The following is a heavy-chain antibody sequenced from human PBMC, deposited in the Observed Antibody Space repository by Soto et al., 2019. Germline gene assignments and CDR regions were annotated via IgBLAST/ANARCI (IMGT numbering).Heavy chain of an antibody. J-gene: IGHJ5*02. Sequence: XSVKGSCKASGYTLTSYGISWVRQAPGQVLEWMGLLIPYSGDTIYAQKFQGRVILTTDTATSTAYMELGSLRSDDTAVYYCGRDASSGYRGWWDPWGQGTLVTVSS. D-gene: IGHD5-18*01. CDR1: GYTLTSYG. CDR3: GRDASSGYRGWWDP. V-gene: IGHV1-18*01. CDR2: LIPYSGDT.